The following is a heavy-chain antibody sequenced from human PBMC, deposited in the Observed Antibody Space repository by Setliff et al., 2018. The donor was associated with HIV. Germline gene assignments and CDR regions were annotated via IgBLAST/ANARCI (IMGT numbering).Heavy chain of an antibody. CDR3: ARAPLVGTRPYYFDS. D-gene: IGHD1-26*01. J-gene: IGHJ4*01. V-gene: IGHV1-69*13. CDR2: IIPIFGTA. Sequence: SVKVSCKASGGTFSDHAISWVRQAPGQGLEWMGGIIPIFGTANYARKFQGRITITADESTTTTFVELSGLRCEDTAVYHCARAPLVGTRPYYFDSWGQGTLVTVSS. CDR1: GGTFSDHA.